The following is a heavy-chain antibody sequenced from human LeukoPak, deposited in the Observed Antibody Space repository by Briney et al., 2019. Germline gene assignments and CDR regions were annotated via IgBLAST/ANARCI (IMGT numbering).Heavy chain of an antibody. CDR1: GGSVNSGSHY. D-gene: IGHD1-14*01. V-gene: IGHV3-66*01. CDR2: IYSGGST. Sequence: ETLSLTCTVSGGSVNSGSHYWSWVRQAPGQGLEWVSVIYSGGSTYYADSVKGRFTISRDNSKNTLYLQMNSLRAEDTAVYYCASFNHDAFDIWGQGTMVTVSS. J-gene: IGHJ3*02. CDR3: ASFNHDAFDI.